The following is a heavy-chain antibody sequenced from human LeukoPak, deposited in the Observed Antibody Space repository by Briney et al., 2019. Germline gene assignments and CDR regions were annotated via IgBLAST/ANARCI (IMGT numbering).Heavy chain of an antibody. V-gene: IGHV3-33*08. CDR2: IWYDGSNK. J-gene: IGHJ2*01. CDR3: ARDPTDIPLAQLTYGQAWYFDL. Sequence: GGSLRLSCAASGFTFSSYAMHWVRQAPGKGLEWVAVIWYDGSNKNYADSVKGRFTISRDNSKNTLYLQMNSLRAEDTAVYYCARDPTDIPLAQLTYGQAWYFDLWGRGTLVTVSS. CDR1: GFTFSSYA. D-gene: IGHD3-10*01.